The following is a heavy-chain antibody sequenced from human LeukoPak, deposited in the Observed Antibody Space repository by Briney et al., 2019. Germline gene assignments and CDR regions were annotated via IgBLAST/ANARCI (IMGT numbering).Heavy chain of an antibody. D-gene: IGHD4-23*01. CDR3: ARNGGNSDLDY. CDR2: IYCGGST. Sequence: SETLSLTCAVSGDSFSSSNWWTWVRQPPGKGLEWIGEIYCGGSTNYNPSLKSRVTISVDKSKNQFSLKLSSVTAADTAVYYCARNGGNSDLDYWGQGTLVTVSS. V-gene: IGHV4-4*02. CDR1: GDSFSSSNW. J-gene: IGHJ4*02.